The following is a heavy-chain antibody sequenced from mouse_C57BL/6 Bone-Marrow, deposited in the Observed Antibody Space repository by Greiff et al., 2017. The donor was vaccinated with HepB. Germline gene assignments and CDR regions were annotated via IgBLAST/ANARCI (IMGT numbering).Heavy chain of an antibody. V-gene: IGHV5-12*01. CDR3: ARHPSSFITTVVARYGYAIDY. CDR1: GFTFSDYY. J-gene: IGHJ4*01. CDR2: ISNGGGST. Sequence: EVQVVESGGGLVQPGGSLKLSCAASGFTFSDYYMYWVRQTPEKRLEWVAYISNGGGSTYYPDTVKGRFTISRDNAKNTLYLQMSRLKSEDTAMYYCARHPSSFITTVVARYGYAIDYWGQGTSVTVSS. D-gene: IGHD1-1*01.